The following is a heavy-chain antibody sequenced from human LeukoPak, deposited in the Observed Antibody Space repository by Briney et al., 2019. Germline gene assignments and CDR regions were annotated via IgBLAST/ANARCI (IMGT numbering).Heavy chain of an antibody. CDR2: MNPNSGNT. D-gene: IGHD3-22*01. CDR1: GYTLTSYD. Sequence: ASVKVSCKASGYTLTSYDINWVRQATGQGLEWMGWMNPNSGNTGYAQKFQGRVTITRNTSISTAYMELSSLRSEDTAVYYCAINYYDSLGSFDYWGQGTLVTVSS. CDR3: AINYYDSLGSFDY. V-gene: IGHV1-8*03. J-gene: IGHJ4*02.